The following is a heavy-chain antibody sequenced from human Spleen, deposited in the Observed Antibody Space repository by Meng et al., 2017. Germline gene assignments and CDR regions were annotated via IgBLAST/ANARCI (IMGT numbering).Heavy chain of an antibody. J-gene: IGHJ1*01. D-gene: IGHD2/OR15-2a*01. V-gene: IGHV3-9*01. CDR3: ARDEEQLNI. CDR1: GFTFDDYA. CDR2: ISWNSGSI. Sequence: SLKISCAASGFTFDDYAMHWVRQAPGKGLEWVSGISWNSGSIGYADSVKGRFTISRDNAKNSLYLQMNSLRAEDTAVYYCARDEEQLNIWGQGTLVTVSS.